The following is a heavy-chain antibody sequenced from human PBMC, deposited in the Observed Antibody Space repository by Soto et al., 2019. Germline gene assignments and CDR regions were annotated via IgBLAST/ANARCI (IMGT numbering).Heavy chain of an antibody. Sequence: QVQLVESGGGVVQPGRSLRLSCAASGFTFSSYAMHWVRQAPGKGLEWVAVISYDGSNKYYADSVKGRFTISRDNSYNTLYLQMNSLRAEDTSVYYCARDSIEARLAYDYWGQGTLVTVSS. CDR2: ISYDGSNK. CDR3: ARDSIEARLAYDY. CDR1: GFTFSSYA. J-gene: IGHJ4*02. D-gene: IGHD6-6*01. V-gene: IGHV3-30-3*01.